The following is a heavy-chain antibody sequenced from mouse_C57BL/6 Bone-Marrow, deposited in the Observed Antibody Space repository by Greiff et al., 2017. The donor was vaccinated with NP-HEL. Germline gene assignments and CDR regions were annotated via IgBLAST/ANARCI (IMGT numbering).Heavy chain of an antibody. Sequence: EVQLQQSGPVLVKPGASVKMSCKASGYTFTDYYMNWVKQSHGKSLEWIGVINPYNGGTSYNQKFKGKATLTVDKSSSTAYMELNSLTSEDSAVDYCARRDYDDAWFAYWGQGTLVTVSA. V-gene: IGHV1-19*01. D-gene: IGHD2-4*01. CDR1: GYTFTDYY. CDR3: ARRDYDDAWFAY. CDR2: INPYNGGT. J-gene: IGHJ3*01.